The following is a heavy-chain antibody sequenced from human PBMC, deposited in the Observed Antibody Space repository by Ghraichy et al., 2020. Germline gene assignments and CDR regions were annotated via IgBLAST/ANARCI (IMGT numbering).Heavy chain of an antibody. J-gene: IGHJ5*02. D-gene: IGHD2-15*01. Sequence: SETLSLTCTVSGGSISSNSYYWGWIRQPPGKGLEWIGSIYFTGTTYYNASLKSRVTISGDTSKNRFSLTVKSVTAADTAFYFCAAALGSWFDPWGQGTLVTVSS. V-gene: IGHV4-39*01. CDR2: IYFTGTT. CDR1: GGSISSNSYY. CDR3: AAALGSWFDP.